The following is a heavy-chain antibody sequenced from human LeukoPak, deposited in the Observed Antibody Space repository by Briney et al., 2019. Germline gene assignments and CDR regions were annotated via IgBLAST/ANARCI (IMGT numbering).Heavy chain of an antibody. CDR3: ARAYDSSGYSSYYFDY. Sequence: PSETLSLTCTVSGGSISSSSYYWGWIRQPPGKGLECIGGVYYSGSTYYNPSLKSRVTISIDTSRNQFSLKLSSLTAADTAVYYCARAYDSSGYSSYYFDYWGQGTQVTVSS. CDR2: VYYSGST. V-gene: IGHV4-39*01. D-gene: IGHD3-22*01. CDR1: GGSISSSSYY. J-gene: IGHJ4*02.